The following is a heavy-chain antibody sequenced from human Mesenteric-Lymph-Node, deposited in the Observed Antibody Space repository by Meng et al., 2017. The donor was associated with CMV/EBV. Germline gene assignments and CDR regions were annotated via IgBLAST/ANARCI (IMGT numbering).Heavy chain of an antibody. CDR3: ARQSWNDRYGMDV. V-gene: IGHV5-51*01. CDR2: IFPGDSDT. CDR1: GYVFSSYW. D-gene: IGHD1-1*01. Sequence: KVSCKGSGYVFSSYWIVWVRQMPGRGLEWMGIIFPGDSDTRYSPSFEGQVTISADKSKDTAYLQWNSLKASDTAIYYCARQSWNDRYGMDVWGQGTTVTVSS. J-gene: IGHJ6*02.